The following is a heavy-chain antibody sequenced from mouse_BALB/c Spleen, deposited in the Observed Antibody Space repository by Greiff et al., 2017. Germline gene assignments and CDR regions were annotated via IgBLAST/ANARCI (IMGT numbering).Heavy chain of an antibody. CDR2: INPYNDGT. D-gene: IGHD1-1*01. Sequence: EVKLQESGPELVKPGASVKMSCKASGYTFTSYVMHWVKQKPGQGLEWIGYINPYNDGTKYNEKFKGKATLTSDKSSSTAYMELSSLTSEDSAVYYCARGEGGGYYGSSYFDYWGQGTTLTVSS. V-gene: IGHV1-14*01. CDR3: ARGEGGGYYGSSYFDY. J-gene: IGHJ2*01. CDR1: GYTFTSYV.